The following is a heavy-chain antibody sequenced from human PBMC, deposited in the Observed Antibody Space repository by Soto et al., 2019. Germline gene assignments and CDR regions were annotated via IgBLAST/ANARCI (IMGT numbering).Heavy chain of an antibody. D-gene: IGHD3-10*01. CDR1: GFSFSSYA. CDR2: ISYDGSNR. CDR3: ARGGPNYYGSGSYAFDI. Sequence: QSGGYLRLSCAASGFSFSSYAMHWVRQAPGKGLEWVSVISYDGSNRYYAHSLKGRFTISRDNSKNTLYLQMNSLRAEDTAVYYCARGGPNYYGSGSYAFDIWGQGT. J-gene: IGHJ3*02. V-gene: IGHV3-30-3*01.